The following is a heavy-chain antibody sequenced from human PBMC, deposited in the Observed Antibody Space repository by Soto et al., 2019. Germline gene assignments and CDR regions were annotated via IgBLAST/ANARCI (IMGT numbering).Heavy chain of an antibody. CDR1: GGSISSYY. D-gene: IGHD6-6*01. CDR3: ARDSFPPYSSSSKGFDY. V-gene: IGHV4-59*01. J-gene: IGHJ4*02. CDR2: LDYSGTT. Sequence: SETLSLTCTVSGGSISSYYWNWIRQSPGKGLEWIASLDYSGTTNYNPSLKSRITTSVDPSKKQFPLKMRSVTAADTAVYYCARDSFPPYSSSSKGFDYWGQGSLVTVSS.